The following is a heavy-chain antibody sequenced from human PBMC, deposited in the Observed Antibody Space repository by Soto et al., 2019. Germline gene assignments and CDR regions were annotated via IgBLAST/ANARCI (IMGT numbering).Heavy chain of an antibody. CDR3: AREGGSSMVRGVIITYSGGMDV. Sequence: ASVKVSCKASGYTFTGYYMHWVRQAPGQGLEWMGWINPNSGGTNYAQKFQGWVTMTRDMSISTAYMELSRLRSDDTAVYYCAREGGSSMVRGVIITYSGGMDVWGQGTTVTVSS. J-gene: IGHJ6*02. V-gene: IGHV1-2*04. D-gene: IGHD3-10*01. CDR2: INPNSGGT. CDR1: GYTFTGYY.